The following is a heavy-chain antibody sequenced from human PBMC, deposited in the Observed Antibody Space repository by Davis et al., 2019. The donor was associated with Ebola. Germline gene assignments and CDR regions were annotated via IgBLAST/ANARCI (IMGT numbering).Heavy chain of an antibody. D-gene: IGHD3-22*01. CDR1: GGSISGYY. V-gene: IGHV4-59*01. Sequence: MPSETLSLTCTVSGGSISGYYWSWIRPPPGKGLEWIGYIFYTGSTNYNPSLKSRVTISVDTSKKQLSLRLGSVTAADTAMYYCAGQLREYDSSGGPDYWGQGTLVTVSS. CDR3: AGQLREYDSSGGPDY. J-gene: IGHJ4*02. CDR2: IFYTGST.